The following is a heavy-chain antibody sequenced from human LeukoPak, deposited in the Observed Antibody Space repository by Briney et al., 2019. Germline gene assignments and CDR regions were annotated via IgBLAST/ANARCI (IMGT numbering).Heavy chain of an antibody. CDR1: GFTFSSYA. Sequence: GGSLRLSCTASGFTFSSYAMHWVRQAPGKGLVWVAVISYDGSNKYYADSVKGRFTISRDNSKNTLYLQMNSLRAEDTAVYYCARAGGRYFDWLLSFDYWGQGTLVTVSS. V-gene: IGHV3-30*04. CDR2: ISYDGSNK. CDR3: ARAGGRYFDWLLSFDY. J-gene: IGHJ4*02. D-gene: IGHD3-9*01.